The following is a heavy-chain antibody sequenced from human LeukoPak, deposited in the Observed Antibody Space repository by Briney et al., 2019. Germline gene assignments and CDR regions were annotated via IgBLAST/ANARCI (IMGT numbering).Heavy chain of an antibody. J-gene: IGHJ4*01. CDR1: GFTFSSYA. D-gene: IGHD3-16*02. V-gene: IGHV3-23*01. CDR2: ISGSGGST. Sequence: GGSLRLSCAASGFTFSSYAMSWVRQAPGKGLEWVSAISGSGGSTYYADSVKGRFTISRDNSKNTLYLQMNSLRAEDTAVYYCAKDDYDSVWGSYRYWGPGTLVTVSS. CDR3: AKDDYDSVWGSYRY.